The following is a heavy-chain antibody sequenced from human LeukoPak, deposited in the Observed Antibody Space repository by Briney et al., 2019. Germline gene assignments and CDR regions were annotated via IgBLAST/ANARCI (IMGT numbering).Heavy chain of an antibody. CDR3: ARASSGSFTIDY. Sequence: ASVKVSCKASGGTFSSYAISWVRQAPGQGLEWMGGIIPIFGTANYAQKFQGRVTITADESTSTAYVELSSLRSEDTAVYYCARASSGSFTIDYWAREPWSPSPQ. CDR2: IIPIFGTA. CDR1: GGTFSSYA. V-gene: IGHV1-69*13. J-gene: IGHJ4*02. D-gene: IGHD3-10*01.